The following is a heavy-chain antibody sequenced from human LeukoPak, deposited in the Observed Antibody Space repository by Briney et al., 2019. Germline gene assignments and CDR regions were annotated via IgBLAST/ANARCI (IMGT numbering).Heavy chain of an antibody. CDR1: GGTFSSYA. J-gene: IGHJ3*02. CDR2: IIPIFGTA. Sequence: SVKVSCKASGGTFSSYAISWVRQAAGQGHEWMGGIIPIFGTANYAQKFQGRVTITADESTSTAYMELSSLRSEDTAVYYCARDLTMVRGVIRRGAFDIWGQGTMVTVSS. CDR3: ARDLTMVRGVIRRGAFDI. V-gene: IGHV1-69*13. D-gene: IGHD3-10*01.